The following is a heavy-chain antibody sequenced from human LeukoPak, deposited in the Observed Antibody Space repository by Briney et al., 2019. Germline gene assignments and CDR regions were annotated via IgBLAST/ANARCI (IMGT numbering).Heavy chain of an antibody. V-gene: IGHV3-11*04. J-gene: IGHJ4*02. CDR2: ISSSGRTI. CDR3: ASIPGYSSSFDA. D-gene: IGHD6-13*01. CDR1: RFSLSDYY. Sequence: GGSLRLSCAASRFSLSDYYMNWIRQAPGKGLEWISIISSSGRTIYYADSVKGRFTISRDTTKNSLYLQMSSLRAEDTAVYYCASIPGYSSSFDAWGQGTLVTVSS.